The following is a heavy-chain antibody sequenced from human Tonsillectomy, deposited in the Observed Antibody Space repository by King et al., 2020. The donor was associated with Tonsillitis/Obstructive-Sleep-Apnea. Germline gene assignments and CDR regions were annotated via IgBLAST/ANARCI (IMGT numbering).Heavy chain of an antibody. J-gene: IGHJ4*02. CDR1: GGSISSSSYY. V-gene: IGHV4-39*01. CDR2: IYYSGGT. CDR3: ASGVLRGYSYGYGY. D-gene: IGHD5-18*01. Sequence: QLQESGPGLVKPSETLSLTCTVSGGSISSSSYYWGWIRQPPGKGLEWIGSIYYSGGTYYNPSLKSRVTISVDTSTNQFSLTLSSVTAADTAVYYSASGVLRGYSYGYGYWGQGTLVTVSS.